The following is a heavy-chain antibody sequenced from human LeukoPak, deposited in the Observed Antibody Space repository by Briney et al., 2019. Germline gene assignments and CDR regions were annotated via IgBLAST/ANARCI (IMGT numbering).Heavy chain of an antibody. CDR1: GFTFSSYG. D-gene: IGHD4-17*01. CDR2: IPYDGSNK. Sequence: GGSLRLSCAASGFTFSSYGMHWVRQAPGKGLEWVAVIPYDGSNKYYADSVKGRFTISRDNSKNTLYLQMNSLRAEDTAVYYCAKEGGTAYGDYEDAFDIWGQGTMVTVSS. J-gene: IGHJ3*02. V-gene: IGHV3-30*18. CDR3: AKEGGTAYGDYEDAFDI.